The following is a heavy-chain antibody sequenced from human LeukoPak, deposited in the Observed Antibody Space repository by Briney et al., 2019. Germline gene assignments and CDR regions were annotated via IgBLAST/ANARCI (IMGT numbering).Heavy chain of an antibody. CDR3: ARTQLWFGFDY. V-gene: IGHV4-38-2*01. CDR1: GYSISSGYY. D-gene: IGHD3-10*01. J-gene: IGHJ4*02. Sequence: KPSETLSLTCAVSGYSISSGYYWGWIRQPPGKGLEWIGSIYHSGSTYYNPSLKSRVIISVDTSKNQFSLKLSSVTAADTAVYYCARTQLWFGFDYWGQGTLVTVSS. CDR2: IYHSGST.